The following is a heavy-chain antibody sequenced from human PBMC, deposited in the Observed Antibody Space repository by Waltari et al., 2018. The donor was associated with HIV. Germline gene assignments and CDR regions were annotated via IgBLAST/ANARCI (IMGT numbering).Heavy chain of an antibody. V-gene: IGHV4-59*01. CDR1: GGSISNYY. Sequence: QVQLQESGSGLVQPSETMSLICTASGGSISNYYWVWIRQPPGKGLEWIGYIYYTGSTDYNPSLKSRVTISVDTSKNKFSLKLTSVTAADTAQYYCARYSSAWTGFDYWGQGTLVTVSS. J-gene: IGHJ4*02. CDR3: ARYSSAWTGFDY. CDR2: IYYTGST. D-gene: IGHD6-19*01.